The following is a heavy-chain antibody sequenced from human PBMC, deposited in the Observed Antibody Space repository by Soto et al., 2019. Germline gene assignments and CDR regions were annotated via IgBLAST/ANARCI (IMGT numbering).Heavy chain of an antibody. CDR1: GYTFTSYG. CDR3: ARDLGVAEGDY. CDR2: ISANNGST. J-gene: IGHJ4*02. D-gene: IGHD2-15*01. V-gene: IGHV1-18*01. Sequence: ASVKVSCKASGYTFTSYGISWVRQAPGQGLEWMGRISANNGSTSYAQKLQGRVTMTRDTSTSTVYMELSSLRSEDTAVYYCARDLGVAEGDYWGQGTLVTVSS.